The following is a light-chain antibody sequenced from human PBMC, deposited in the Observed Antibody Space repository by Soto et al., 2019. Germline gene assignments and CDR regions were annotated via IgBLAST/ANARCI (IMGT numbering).Light chain of an antibody. J-gene: IGKJ1*01. V-gene: IGKV1-5*01. Sequence: DILVTQSPSTLSASVEDRVTITCRASQSISSWLAWYQQKPGKAPKLLIYDASSLESGVPSRFSGSGSGTEFTLTISSLQPDDYATYYCQQYNSYPWTFGQGTKVEIK. CDR1: QSISSW. CDR2: DAS. CDR3: QQYNSYPWT.